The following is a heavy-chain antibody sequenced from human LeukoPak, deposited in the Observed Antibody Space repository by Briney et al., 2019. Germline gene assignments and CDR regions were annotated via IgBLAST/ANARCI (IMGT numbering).Heavy chain of an antibody. V-gene: IGHV4-34*01. Sequence: PSVTLSLTCAVYGGSFSGYYWSWIRQPPGKGLEWIGEINHSGSTNYNPSLKSRVTISVDTSKNQFSLKLSSVTAADTAVYYCARTLKWFGDYKGYFDYWGQGTLVTVSS. D-gene: IGHD3-10*01. CDR1: GGSFSGYY. CDR3: ARTLKWFGDYKGYFDY. J-gene: IGHJ4*02. CDR2: INHSGST.